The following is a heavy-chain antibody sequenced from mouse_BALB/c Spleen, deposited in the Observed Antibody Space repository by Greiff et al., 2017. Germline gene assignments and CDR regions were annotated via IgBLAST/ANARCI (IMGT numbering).Heavy chain of an antibody. V-gene: IGHV1S41*01. CDR3: AIITTGVPFDD. J-gene: IGHJ2*01. CDR2: IAPGSGST. Sequence: ELVKPGASVKLSCKASGYTFTSYWINWIKQRPGQGLEWIGRIAPGSGSTYYNEMFKGKATLTVDTSSSTAYIQLSSLSSEDSAVYFCAIITTGVPFDDWGQGTTLTVAS. CDR1: GYTFTSYW. D-gene: IGHD1-1*01.